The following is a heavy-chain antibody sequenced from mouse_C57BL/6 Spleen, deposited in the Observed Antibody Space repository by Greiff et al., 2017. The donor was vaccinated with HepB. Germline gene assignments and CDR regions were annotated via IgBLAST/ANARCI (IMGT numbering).Heavy chain of an antibody. CDR1: GYTFTSYW. D-gene: IGHD1-1*01. J-gene: IGHJ1*03. V-gene: IGHV1-69*01. CDR3: ARKSSSYWYFDV. Sequence: VQLQQPGAELVMPGASVKLSCKASGYTFTSYWMHWVKQRPGQGLEWIGEIDPSDSYTNYNQKFKGKSTLTVDKSSSTAYMQLSSLTSEDSAVYYCARKSSSYWYFDVWGTGTTVTVSS. CDR2: IDPSDSYT.